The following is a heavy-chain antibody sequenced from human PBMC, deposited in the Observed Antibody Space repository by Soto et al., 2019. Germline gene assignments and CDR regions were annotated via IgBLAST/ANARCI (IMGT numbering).Heavy chain of an antibody. D-gene: IGHD5-18*01. Sequence: SETLSLTCTVSGDSISSNNNYWSWTRQPPGEGLEWIGFISYSGTTSYSPSLKSRVAISLDTSKNQFSLSLSSVTAADTAVYYCARGRGYSYGLDPWGQGTLVT. V-gene: IGHV4-30-4*01. J-gene: IGHJ5*02. CDR1: GDSISSNNNY. CDR3: ARGRGYSYGLDP. CDR2: ISYSGTT.